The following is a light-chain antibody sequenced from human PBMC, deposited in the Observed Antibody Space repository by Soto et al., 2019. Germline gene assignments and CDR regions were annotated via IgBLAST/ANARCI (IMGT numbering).Light chain of an antibody. CDR1: SSDVGGHNS. CDR2: DVS. V-gene: IGLV2-14*01. CDR3: SSFTSSVTYV. Sequence: QSVLTQPASVSGSPGQSITISCTGTSSDVGGHNSVSWYRQDPGKAPKLMIYDVSNRPSGVSDRFSGSKSGNTASLTISGLQIEDEADYYCSSFTSSVTYVFGTETKVTVL. J-gene: IGLJ1*01.